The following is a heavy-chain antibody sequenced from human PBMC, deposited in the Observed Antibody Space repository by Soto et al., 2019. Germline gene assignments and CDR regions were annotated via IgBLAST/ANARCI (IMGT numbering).Heavy chain of an antibody. V-gene: IGHV4-61*08. CDR2: VYFSGST. CDR1: GDSVSSGDYY. CDR3: ARAQTIFGIMTVFDF. D-gene: IGHD3-3*01. Sequence: ETRCPSCRVSGDSVSSGDYYWSWIRQPPGKGLEWIGHVYFSGSTNYIPSLKSRLTMSVDTAKNQFSLKLNSVTAADTAVYYCARAQTIFGIMTVFDFWGQGTMVTVSS. J-gene: IGHJ4*02.